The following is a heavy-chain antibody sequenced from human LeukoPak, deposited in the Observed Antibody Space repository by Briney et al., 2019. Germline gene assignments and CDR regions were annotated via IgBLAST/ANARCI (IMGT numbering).Heavy chain of an antibody. CDR2: ISYDGSNK. J-gene: IGHJ4*02. V-gene: IGHV3-30-3*01. CDR3: ARDRGSSTSRYPPHY. Sequence: GGSLRLSCAASGFTFSSYAVHWVRQAPGKGLEWVAVISYDGSNKYYADSVKGRFTISRDNSNSTLYLQMNSLRGEDTAVYYCARDRGSSTSRYPPHYWGQGTLVTVSS. D-gene: IGHD2-2*01. CDR1: GFTFSSYA.